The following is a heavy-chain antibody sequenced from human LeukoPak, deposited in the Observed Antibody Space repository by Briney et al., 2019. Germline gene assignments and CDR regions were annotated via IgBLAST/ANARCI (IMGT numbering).Heavy chain of an antibody. Sequence: PGGSLRLSCAASGLTFSTYWMNWVRQAPGKGLEWVANIKQDGSEKDYVDSVKGRFTLSRDSAKNSLYLQMDSLRAEDTAVYYCARAEWSNWYFDLWGRGTLVTVSS. J-gene: IGHJ2*01. CDR3: ARAEWSNWYFDL. CDR2: IKQDGSEK. V-gene: IGHV3-7*03. D-gene: IGHD3-3*01. CDR1: GLTFSTYW.